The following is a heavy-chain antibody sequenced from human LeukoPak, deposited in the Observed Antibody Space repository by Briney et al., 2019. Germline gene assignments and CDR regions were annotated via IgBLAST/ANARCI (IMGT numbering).Heavy chain of an antibody. Sequence: SVKVSCTASGGTFSSYAISWVRQAPGQGLEWMGGIIPIFGTANYAQKFQGRVTITADESTSTAYMELSSLRSEDTAVYYCARRSVVVVAATLNFYGMDVWGQGTTVTVSS. CDR3: ARRSVVVVAATLNFYGMDV. J-gene: IGHJ6*02. D-gene: IGHD2-15*01. CDR2: IIPIFGTA. V-gene: IGHV1-69*13. CDR1: GGTFSSYA.